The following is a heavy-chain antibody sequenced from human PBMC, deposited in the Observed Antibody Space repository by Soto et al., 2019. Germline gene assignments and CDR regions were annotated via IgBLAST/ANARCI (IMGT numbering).Heavy chain of an antibody. J-gene: IGHJ6*02. CDR3: AKDLGSGWSGGIGYYYGMDV. CDR2: ISYDGSNK. D-gene: IGHD6-19*01. V-gene: IGHV3-30*18. Sequence: GGSLRLSCAASGFTFSSYGMHWVRQAPGKGLEWVAVISYDGSNKYYADSVKGRFTISRDNSKNTLYLQMNSLRAEDTAVYYCAKDLGSGWSGGIGYYYGMDVWGQGTTVTVSS. CDR1: GFTFSSYG.